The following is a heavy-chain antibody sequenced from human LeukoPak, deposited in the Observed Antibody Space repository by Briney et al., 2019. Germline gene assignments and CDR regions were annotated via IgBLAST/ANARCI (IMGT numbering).Heavy chain of an antibody. CDR2: IHDDGRT. J-gene: IGHJ5*02. D-gene: IGHD6-25*01. CDR3: AKVLTAAGLDL. V-gene: IGHV4/OR15-8*01. Sequence: PSETLSLTCSVSGGSMSDSITWGWVRQPPGKGLEWLANIHDDGRTAPNPSLRSRLTISQDRSKNQFSLKVSSVTAADTAFYYCAKVLTAAGLDLWGQESWSPSPQ. CDR1: GGSMSDSIT.